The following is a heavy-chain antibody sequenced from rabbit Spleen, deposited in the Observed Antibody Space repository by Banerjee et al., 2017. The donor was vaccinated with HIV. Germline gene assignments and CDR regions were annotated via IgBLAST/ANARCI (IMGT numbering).Heavy chain of an antibody. D-gene: IGHD1-1*01. V-gene: IGHV1S7*01. CDR3: ARNSDISFWAL. CDR1: GFTLSSYY. J-gene: IGHJ4*01. CDR2: IDPVFGIT. Sequence: QLEESGGDLVKPEGSLKLSCKASGFTLSSYYMNWVRQAPGKGLEWIGYIDPVFGITYYANWVNGRFSISRENAQNTVFLQMTSLTAADTATYFCARNSDISFWALWGPGTLVTVS.